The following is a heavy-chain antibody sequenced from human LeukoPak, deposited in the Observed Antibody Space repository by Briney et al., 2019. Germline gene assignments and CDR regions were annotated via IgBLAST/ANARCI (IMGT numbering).Heavy chain of an antibody. V-gene: IGHV4-39*01. CDR2: IYYSGST. CDR1: GGSISSSSYY. J-gene: IGHJ4*02. CDR3: AILSSGYYLFDY. D-gene: IGHD3-22*01. Sequence: PSETLPLTCTVSGGSISSSSYYWGWIRQPPGKGLEWIGSIYYSGSTYYNPSLKSRVTISVDTSKNQFSLKLSSVTAADTAVYYCAILSSGYYLFDYWGQGTLVTVSS.